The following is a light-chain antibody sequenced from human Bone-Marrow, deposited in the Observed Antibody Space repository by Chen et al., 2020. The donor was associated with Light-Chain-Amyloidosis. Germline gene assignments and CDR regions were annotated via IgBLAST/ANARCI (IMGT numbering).Light chain of an antibody. CDR1: SGSIATNY. CDR3: QSYQGSSQGV. CDR2: EDD. Sequence: NFMLTQPHSVSESPGKTVIISCTRSSGSIATNYVQWYQQRPGSSPTTVLYEDDQRPSGVPERFSGSIDRSSNSASLTSSGLKTEDEADYYCQSYQGSSQGVFGGGTKLTVL. J-gene: IGLJ3*02. V-gene: IGLV6-57*01.